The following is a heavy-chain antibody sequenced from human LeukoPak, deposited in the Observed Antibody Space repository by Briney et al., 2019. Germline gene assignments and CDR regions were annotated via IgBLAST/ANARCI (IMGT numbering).Heavy chain of an antibody. J-gene: IGHJ2*01. D-gene: IGHD2-8*01. CDR3: ARLDCTKGICIAGHRYFDL. Sequence: SETLSLTCTVSGGSISSSYWSWIRQPPEKGLGWIGYLYYSERTNYNPSLKSRATISVDTSKNQFSLKLSSVTAADTAVYYCARLDCTKGICIAGHRYFDLWGRGTLVTVSS. CDR2: LYYSERT. CDR1: GGSISSSY. V-gene: IGHV4-59*01.